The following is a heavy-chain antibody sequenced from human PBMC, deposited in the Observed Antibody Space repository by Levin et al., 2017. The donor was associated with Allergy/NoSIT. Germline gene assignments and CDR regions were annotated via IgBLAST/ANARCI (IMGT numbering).Heavy chain of an antibody. V-gene: IGHV4-30-4*01. CDR1: GGSISSGDYY. D-gene: IGHD6-19*01. J-gene: IGHJ1*01. CDR3: ASYRPAVEYFQH. Sequence: SQTLSLTCTVSGGSISSGDYYWSWIRQPPGKGLEWIGYIYYSGSTYYNPSLKSRVTISVDTSKNQFSLKLSSVTAADTAVYYCASYRPAVEYFQHWGQGTLVTVSS. CDR2: IYYSGST.